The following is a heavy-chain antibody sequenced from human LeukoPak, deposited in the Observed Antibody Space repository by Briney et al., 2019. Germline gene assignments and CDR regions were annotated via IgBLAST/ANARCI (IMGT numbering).Heavy chain of an antibody. D-gene: IGHD3-22*01. CDR2: IYYSGST. J-gene: IGHJ3*02. V-gene: IGHV4-59*08. CDR1: GGSISSYY. CDR3: ARHHYYDSSFFDI. Sequence: PSETLSLTCTVSGGSISSYYWSWIRQPPGKGLEWIGYIYYSGSTNYNPSLKSRVTISVDTSKNQFSLKLSSVTAADTAVYYCARHHYYDSSFFDIWGQGTMVIVSS.